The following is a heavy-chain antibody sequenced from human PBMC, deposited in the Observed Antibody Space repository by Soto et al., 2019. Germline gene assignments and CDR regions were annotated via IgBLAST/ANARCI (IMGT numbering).Heavy chain of an antibody. Sequence: SGSGLVKPSQTLSLTCTVSGGSISSGGYSWSWIRQPPGKGLEWIGYIYHSGSTYYNPTLNSRVTISVDRSKNQFSLKLRSVTAADTAVYYCARVPDRWGQGTLVTVSS. CDR1: GGSISSGGYS. CDR2: IYHSGST. CDR3: ARVPDR. J-gene: IGHJ5*02. D-gene: IGHD2-2*01. V-gene: IGHV4-30-2*01.